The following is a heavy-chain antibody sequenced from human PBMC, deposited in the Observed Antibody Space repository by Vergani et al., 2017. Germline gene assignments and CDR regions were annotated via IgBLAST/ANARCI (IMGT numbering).Heavy chain of an antibody. CDR3: AGGAGIQLWPY. Sequence: QVQLQQWGAGLLKPSETLSLTCAVYGGSFSGYYWSWIRQPPGKGLEWIGEINHSGSTNYNPSLKSRVTISVDTSKNQFSLKLSSVTAADTAVYYCAGGAGIQLWPYWGQGTLVTVSS. CDR2: INHSGST. J-gene: IGHJ4*02. V-gene: IGHV4-34*01. CDR1: GGSFSGYY. D-gene: IGHD5-18*01.